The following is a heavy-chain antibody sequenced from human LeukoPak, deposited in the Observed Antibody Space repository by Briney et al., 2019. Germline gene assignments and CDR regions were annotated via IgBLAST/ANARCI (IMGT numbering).Heavy chain of an antibody. D-gene: IGHD5-18*01. V-gene: IGHV3-23*01. CDR3: ARGSRGYSYGSWVS. J-gene: IGHJ4*02. CDR1: GFTFSSYG. CDR2: ISGSGGST. Sequence: GGSLRLSCAASGFTFSSYGMSWVRQAPGKGLEWVSAISGSGGSTYYADSVKGRFTISRDNAKNSLYLQMNSLRAEDTAVYYCARGSRGYSYGSWVSWGQGTLVTVSS.